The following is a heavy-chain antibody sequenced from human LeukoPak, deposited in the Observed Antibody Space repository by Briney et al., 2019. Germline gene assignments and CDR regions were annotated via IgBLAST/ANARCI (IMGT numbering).Heavy chain of an antibody. D-gene: IGHD2-21*02. Sequence: GGSLRLSCAASGFTFSSYGMHWVRQAPGKGLEWVAFIRYDGSNKYYADSVKGRCTISRDNSKNTLYLQMNSLRAEDTAVYYCYCGGDCSYWGQGTLVTVSS. CDR3: YCGGDCSY. CDR1: GFTFSSYG. CDR2: IRYDGSNK. J-gene: IGHJ4*02. V-gene: IGHV3-30*02.